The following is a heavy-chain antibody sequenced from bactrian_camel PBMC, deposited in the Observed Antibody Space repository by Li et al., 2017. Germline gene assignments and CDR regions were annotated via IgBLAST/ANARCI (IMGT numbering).Heavy chain of an antibody. CDR3: AIDGWGLGPETYKI. J-gene: IGHJ4*01. Sequence: HVQLVESGGGSVQAGGSLNISCVPSGVPHGVNCLGWFREAPGKEREGVASMFTSGGGTMYADSVKGRFIISQDTAKSTLDLQMNSLKPEDSATYYCAIDGWGLGPETYKIWGQGTQVTVS. CDR2: MFTSGGGT. D-gene: IGHD1*01. CDR1: GVPHGVNC. V-gene: IGHV3S53*01.